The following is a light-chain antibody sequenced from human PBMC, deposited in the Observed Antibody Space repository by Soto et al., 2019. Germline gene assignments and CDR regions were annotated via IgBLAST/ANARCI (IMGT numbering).Light chain of an antibody. J-gene: IGKJ1*01. CDR1: QSVSSY. V-gene: IGKV3-11*01. CDR2: DAS. CDR3: QQRSNWPWT. Sequence: EIVLTQSPATLSLSPGERATLSCRASQSVSSYLAWYQQQPGQAPRLLIYDASNRGTGIPARFSGSGSGTDFTLTISSLEPEDFAVYYRQQRSNWPWTFGQGTKVDIK.